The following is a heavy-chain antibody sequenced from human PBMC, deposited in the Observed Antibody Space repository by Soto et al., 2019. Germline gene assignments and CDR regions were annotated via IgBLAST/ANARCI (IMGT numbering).Heavy chain of an antibody. J-gene: IGHJ6*02. CDR2: ISYDGSNK. V-gene: IGHV3-30-3*01. CDR3: ARAVWLCTTGGPCGMDV. CDR1: GFTFSSYA. Sequence: QVQLVESGGGVVQPGRSLRLSCAASGFTFSSYAMHWVRQAPGKGLEWVAVISYDGSNKYYADSVKGRFTISRDNSKNTLYLQMNSLRAEDTAVYYCARAVWLCTTGGPCGMDVWGQGTTVTVSS. D-gene: IGHD2-2*01.